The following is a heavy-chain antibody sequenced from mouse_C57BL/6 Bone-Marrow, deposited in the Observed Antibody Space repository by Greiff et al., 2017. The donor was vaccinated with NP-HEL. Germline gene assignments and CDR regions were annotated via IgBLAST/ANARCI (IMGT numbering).Heavy chain of an antibody. V-gene: IGHV1-55*01. CDR3: ARSTTVVATKGYYAMDY. CDR2: IYPGSGST. Sequence: QVQLQQPGAELVKPGASVKMSCKASGYTFTSYWITWVKQRPGQGLEWIGDIYPGSGSTNYNETFKSKATLTVDTSSSTAYMQLSSLTSADSAVYYCARSTTVVATKGYYAMDYWGQGTSVTVSS. CDR1: GYTFTSYW. D-gene: IGHD1-1*01. J-gene: IGHJ4*01.